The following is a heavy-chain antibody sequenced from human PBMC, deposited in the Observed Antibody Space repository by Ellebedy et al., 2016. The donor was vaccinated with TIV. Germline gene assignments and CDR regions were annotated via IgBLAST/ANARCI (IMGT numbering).Heavy chain of an antibody. CDR3: AREVVVVPAAPTGDY. CDR1: GGSFSGYY. Sequence: MPSETLSLTCAVYGGSFSGYYWSWIRPPPGKGLEWIGEINHSGSTNYNPSLKRRVTISVDTSKNQFSLKLSSVTAADTAVYYCAREVVVVPAAPTGDYWGQGTLVTVSS. V-gene: IGHV4-34*01. D-gene: IGHD2-2*01. CDR2: INHSGST. J-gene: IGHJ4*02.